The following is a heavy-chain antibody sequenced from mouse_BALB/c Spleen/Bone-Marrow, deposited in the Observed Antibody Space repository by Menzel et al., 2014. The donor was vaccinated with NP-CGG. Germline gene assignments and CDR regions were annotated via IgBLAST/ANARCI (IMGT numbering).Heavy chain of an antibody. Sequence: VQLRQPGAEVARPGASVKMSCKASSYTFTYYTMQWVKQRTGRGLEWIGYINPSSGSANYNQTFKDKATLTADKSSSTAYMQLTSLTSEDSADYCCARGGTRYYFDYWGQGTTLTVSS. CDR1: SYTFTYYT. CDR3: ARGGTRYYFDY. D-gene: IGHD4-1*01. V-gene: IGHV1-4*01. J-gene: IGHJ2*01. CDR2: INPSSGSA.